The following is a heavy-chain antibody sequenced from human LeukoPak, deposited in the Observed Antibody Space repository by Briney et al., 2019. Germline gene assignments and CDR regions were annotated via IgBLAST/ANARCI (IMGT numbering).Heavy chain of an antibody. V-gene: IGHV1-69*13. J-gene: IGHJ4*02. CDR1: GYTFTGYY. D-gene: IGHD5-24*01. CDR2: IIPIFGTA. Sequence: SVKVSCKASGYTFTGYYMHWVRQAPGQGLEWMGGIIPIFGTANYAQKFQGRVTITADESTSTAYMELSSLRSEDTAVYYCARERTGDGYPDWGQGTLVTVSS. CDR3: ARERTGDGYPD.